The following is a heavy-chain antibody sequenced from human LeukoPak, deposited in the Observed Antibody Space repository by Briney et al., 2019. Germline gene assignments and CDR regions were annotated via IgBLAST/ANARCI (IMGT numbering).Heavy chain of an antibody. CDR2: INHSGST. CDR3: ATTGLGGDCYY. V-gene: IGHV4-34*01. J-gene: IGHJ4*02. CDR1: GGSFSGYY. Sequence: SETLSLTCAVYGGSFSGYYWSWIRQPPGKGLEWIGEINHSGSTNYNPSLKSRVTISVDTSKNQFSLKLSSVTAADTAVYYCATTGLGGDCYYWGRGILVTVSS. D-gene: IGHD2-21*02.